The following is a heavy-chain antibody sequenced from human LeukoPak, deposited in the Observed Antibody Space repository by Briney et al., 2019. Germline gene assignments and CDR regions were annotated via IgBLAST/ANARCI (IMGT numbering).Heavy chain of an antibody. D-gene: IGHD6-19*01. J-gene: IGHJ6*02. Sequence: SETLSLTCTVSGGSISSSSYYWGWIRQPPGEGLEWIGSIYYSGSTYYNPSLKSRVTISVDTSKNQFSLKPSSVTAADTAVYYCARLSRLYGMDVWGQGTTVTVSS. V-gene: IGHV4-39*01. CDR2: IYYSGST. CDR1: GGSISSSSYY. CDR3: ARLSRLYGMDV.